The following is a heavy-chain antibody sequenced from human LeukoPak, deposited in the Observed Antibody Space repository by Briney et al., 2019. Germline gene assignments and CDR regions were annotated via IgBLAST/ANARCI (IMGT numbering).Heavy chain of an antibody. V-gene: IGHV5-51*01. CDR3: ARRLRHYYDSSGYSTPYYFDY. D-gene: IGHD3-22*01. CDR1: GYSFANYW. J-gene: IGHJ4*02. CDR2: TYPSDSQT. Sequence: GESLKIPCKGSGYSFANYWIGWVRQMPGKGLEWMGITYPSDSQTRYSPSFQGQVTISVDKSISTAFLQWSSLQASDTAIYYCARRLRHYYDSSGYSTPYYFDYWGQGTLVTVSS.